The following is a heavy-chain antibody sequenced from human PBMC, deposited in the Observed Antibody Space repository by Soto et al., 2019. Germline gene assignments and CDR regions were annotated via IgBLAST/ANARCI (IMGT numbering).Heavy chain of an antibody. V-gene: IGHV3-74*01. CDR1: GFTFSTYW. D-gene: IGHD3-9*01. Sequence: GGSLRLSCAASGFTFSTYWMHWVRQAPGEGLVWVSRINSDGSSTTYADSVKGRFTISRDNAKNTLYLQMNSLRVEDTAIYYCAKDRHPDGIWTFDYWGRGTLVTVSS. CDR2: INSDGSST. CDR3: AKDRHPDGIWTFDY. J-gene: IGHJ4*02.